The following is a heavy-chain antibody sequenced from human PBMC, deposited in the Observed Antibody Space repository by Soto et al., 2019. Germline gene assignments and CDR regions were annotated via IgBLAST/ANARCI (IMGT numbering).Heavy chain of an antibody. Sequence: EVQLVESGGGLVQPGRSLRLSCAASGFSFDEYGMHWVRQAPGKGLEWVSGISWNSGTIGYADSVKGRFSISRDNAKKALYMQMNSLRAEDRALDYGAKSKGGTANGMDVWGQGTTVIVSS. CDR1: GFSFDEYG. J-gene: IGHJ6*02. CDR2: ISWNSGTI. CDR3: AKSKGGTANGMDV. D-gene: IGHD2-21*02. V-gene: IGHV3-9*01.